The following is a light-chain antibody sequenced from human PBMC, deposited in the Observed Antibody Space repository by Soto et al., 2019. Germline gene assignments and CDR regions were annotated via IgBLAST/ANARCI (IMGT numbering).Light chain of an antibody. CDR2: GAS. Sequence: EIVMTQSPATLSVSPGERATLSCRASQSISSKLAWYQQKPGQAPRLLIYGASTRATDIPARFSGSGSGTEFTLTISSLQSEDFAVYYCQQYNDWHWTFGQGTKVEVK. CDR3: QQYNDWHWT. J-gene: IGKJ1*01. CDR1: QSISSK. V-gene: IGKV3-15*01.